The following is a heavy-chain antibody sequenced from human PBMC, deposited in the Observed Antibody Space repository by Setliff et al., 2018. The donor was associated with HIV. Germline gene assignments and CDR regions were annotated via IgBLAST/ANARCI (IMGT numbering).Heavy chain of an antibody. J-gene: IGHJ5*02. CDR3: ARDKVVAGTWWFDP. D-gene: IGHD2-15*01. CDR2: MSSSSNYI. V-gene: IGHV3-21*01. CDR1: GFTFGAYT. Sequence: GGSLRLSCAVSGFTFGAYTMNWVRQAPGKGLEWVASMSSSSNYITYVDSVRGRFTISRDNAKKSLFLTMRSLRAEDTAVYYCARDKVVAGTWWFDPWGQGTLVTVSS.